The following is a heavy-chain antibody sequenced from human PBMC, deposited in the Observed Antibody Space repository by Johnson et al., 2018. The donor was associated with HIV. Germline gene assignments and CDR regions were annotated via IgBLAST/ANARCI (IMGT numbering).Heavy chain of an antibody. V-gene: IGHV3-66*01. CDR3: ARAQLLADDAFNN. CDR1: GLTVSTNY. D-gene: IGHD6-6*01. Sequence: MLLVESGGGMVQPGGSLRLSCAASGLTVSTNYMSWVRQAPGRGLEWVSVVYSDGNTYYADSVKGRFTISRDNSKNTLYLQMNSLRAEDTAVYYCARAQLLADDAFNNWGQGTMVTVSS. CDR2: VYSDGNT. J-gene: IGHJ3*02.